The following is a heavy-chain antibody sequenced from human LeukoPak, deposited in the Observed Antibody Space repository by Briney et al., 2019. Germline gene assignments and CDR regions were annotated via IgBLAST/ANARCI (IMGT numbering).Heavy chain of an antibody. D-gene: IGHD3-3*01. J-gene: IGHJ4*02. CDR1: GFALSSHW. Sequence: GGSLRLSCAASGFALSSHWMTWVRQAPGKGLEWVGRIKSKTDGGTTDYGAPVKGRFAISRDDSKNTLYLQMNSLKTDDTAVYYCITEVYYDFWSGYYRYWGQGILVTVSS. V-gene: IGHV3-15*01. CDR2: IKSKTDGGTT. CDR3: ITEVYYDFWSGYYRY.